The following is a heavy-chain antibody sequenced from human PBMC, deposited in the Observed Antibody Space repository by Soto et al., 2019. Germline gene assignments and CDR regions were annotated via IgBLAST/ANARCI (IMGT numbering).Heavy chain of an antibody. CDR1: GGTFSSYA. V-gene: IGHV1-69*13. D-gene: IGHD5-18*01. J-gene: IGHJ3*02. Sequence: SVKVSCKASGGTFSSYAISWVRQAPGQGLEWMGGIIPIFGTANYAQKFQGRVTITADESTSTAYMELSSLRSEDTAVYYCARGSVDTAMVTPANAFDIWGQGTMVTVSS. CDR3: ARGSVDTAMVTPANAFDI. CDR2: IIPIFGTA.